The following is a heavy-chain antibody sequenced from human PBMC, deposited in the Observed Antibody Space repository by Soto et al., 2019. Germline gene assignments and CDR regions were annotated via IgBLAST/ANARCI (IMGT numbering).Heavy chain of an antibody. V-gene: IGHV3-30*03. D-gene: IGHD3-22*01. CDR3: ARDGPYYDSSGYFSVEYYGMDV. Sequence: GSLRLSCAASGFTFSSYGMHWVRQAPGKGLEWVAVISYDGSNKYYADSVKGRFTISRDNSKNTLYLQMNSLRAEDTAVYYCARDGPYYDSSGYFSVEYYGMDVWGQGTTVTVSS. J-gene: IGHJ6*02. CDR1: GFTFSSYG. CDR2: ISYDGSNK.